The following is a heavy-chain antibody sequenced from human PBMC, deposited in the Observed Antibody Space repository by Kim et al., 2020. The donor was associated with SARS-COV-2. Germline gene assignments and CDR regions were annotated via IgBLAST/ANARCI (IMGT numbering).Heavy chain of an antibody. V-gene: IGHV4-59*01. J-gene: IGHJ4*02. Sequence: SNNYNHSHKSRVTISVDTSKTKFSLKLSSVTAADTAVYYCARDRYGGNSYWGQGTLVTVSS. CDR2: SN. D-gene: IGHD4-17*01. CDR3: ARDRYGGNSY.